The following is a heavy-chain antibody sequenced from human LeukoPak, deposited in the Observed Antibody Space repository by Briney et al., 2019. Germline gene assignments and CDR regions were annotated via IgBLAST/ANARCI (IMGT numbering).Heavy chain of an antibody. D-gene: IGHD3-16*01. CDR2: IYYSGST. CDR3: ARDHSRGGPYYYGMDV. CDR1: GGSISSGDYY. J-gene: IGHJ6*02. V-gene: IGHV4-30-4*01. Sequence: SETLSLTCTVSGGSISSGDYYWSWIRQPPGKGLEWIGYIYYSGSTYYNPSLKSRVTISVDTSKNQFSLKLSSVTAADTAVYYCARDHSRGGPYYYGMDVWGQGTTVTVSS.